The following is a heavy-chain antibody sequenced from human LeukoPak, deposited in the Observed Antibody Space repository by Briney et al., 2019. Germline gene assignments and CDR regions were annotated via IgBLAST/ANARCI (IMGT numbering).Heavy chain of an antibody. D-gene: IGHD4-23*01. CDR2: ISSSSSYI. CDR1: GFSFSSYG. V-gene: IGHV3-21*01. CDR3: AREETYGGKGLDY. J-gene: IGHJ4*02. Sequence: GGSLRLSCAASGFSFSSYGMNWVRQAPGRGLEWVSSISSSSSYIYYADSLKGRFTISRDNAKNSLYLQMNSLRAEDTAVYYCAREETYGGKGLDYWGQGTLVTVSS.